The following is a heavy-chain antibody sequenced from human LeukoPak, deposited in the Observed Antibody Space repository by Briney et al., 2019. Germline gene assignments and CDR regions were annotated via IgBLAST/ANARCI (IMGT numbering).Heavy chain of an antibody. CDR3: ARDPRVYYGSGYNWFDP. V-gene: IGHV3-21*01. J-gene: IGHJ5*02. D-gene: IGHD3-10*01. CDR2: ISSSSSYI. Sequence: GGSLRLSCAASGFTFSSYSMNWVRQAPGKGLEWVSSISSSSSYIYYADSVKGRFTISRDSAKNSLYLQMDSLRAEDTAVYYCARDPRVYYGSGYNWFDPWGQGTLVTVSS. CDR1: GFTFSSYS.